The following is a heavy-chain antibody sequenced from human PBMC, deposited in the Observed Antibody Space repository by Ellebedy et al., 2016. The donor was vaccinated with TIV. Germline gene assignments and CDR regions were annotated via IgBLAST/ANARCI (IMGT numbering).Heavy chain of an antibody. V-gene: IGHV4-59*01. D-gene: IGHD2-21*02. J-gene: IGHJ5*01. Sequence: SETLSLTCSVSGGSISNFYWSWIRQSPGKGLEFIGFLYHRGRTSYNPSLEGRVTISRDTSKNQFFLKLDSVTAADTAVYYCARDPYGDVWFDSWGQGILVAVSS. CDR3: ARDPYGDVWFDS. CDR1: GGSISNFY. CDR2: LYHRGRT.